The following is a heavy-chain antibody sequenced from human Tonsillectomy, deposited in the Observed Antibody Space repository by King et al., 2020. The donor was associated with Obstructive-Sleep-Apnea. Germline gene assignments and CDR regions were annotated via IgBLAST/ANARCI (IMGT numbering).Heavy chain of an antibody. CDR1: GFTFDDYA. V-gene: IGHV3-9*01. J-gene: IGHJ5*02. CDR3: VKNGTDCRSASCGHNWFDP. Sequence: VQLVESGGGLVQPGRSLRLSCAASGFTFDDYAMHWVRQAPGKGLEWVSGITWNSGSVAYADSVKGRFTISRDNAKNSLYLQMNSLRSEDTALYYCVKNGTDCRSASCGHNWFDPWGQGTLVTVSS. D-gene: IGHD2-2*01. CDR2: ITWNSGSV.